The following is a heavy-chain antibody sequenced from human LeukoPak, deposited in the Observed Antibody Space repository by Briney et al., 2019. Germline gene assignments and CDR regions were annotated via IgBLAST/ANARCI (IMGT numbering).Heavy chain of an antibody. J-gene: IGHJ4*02. CDR2: INPNSGGT. Sequence: ASVTVSCTASGYTFTGYYMHWVRQAPGQGLEWMGWINPNSGGTNYAQKFQGRVTMTRDTSISTAYMELSRLRSDDTAVYYCASGYCSSTSCSAFDYWGQGTLVTASS. CDR1: GYTFTGYY. V-gene: IGHV1-2*02. D-gene: IGHD2-2*03. CDR3: ASGYCSSTSCSAFDY.